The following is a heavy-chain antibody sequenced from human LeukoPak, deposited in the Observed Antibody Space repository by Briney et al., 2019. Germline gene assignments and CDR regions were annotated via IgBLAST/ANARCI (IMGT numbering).Heavy chain of an antibody. Sequence: PSETLSLTCTVSGYSISSGYYWGWIRQPPGKGLEWIGYIYYSGSTYYNPSLKSRVTISVDTSKNQFSLKLSSVTAADTAVYYCARRYCSGGSCYLGGWFDPWGREPWSPSPQ. CDR1: GYSISSGYY. CDR3: ARRYCSGGSCYLGGWFDP. V-gene: IGHV4-38-2*02. J-gene: IGHJ5*02. CDR2: IYYSGST. D-gene: IGHD2-15*01.